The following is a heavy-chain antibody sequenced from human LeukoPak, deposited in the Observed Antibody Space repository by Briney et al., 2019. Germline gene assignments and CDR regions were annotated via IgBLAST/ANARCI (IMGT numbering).Heavy chain of an antibody. CDR3: ARGVAGSYYYYMDV. CDR2: INPNSGGT. J-gene: IGHJ6*03. CDR1: GYIFTGYY. Sequence: GASVKVSCKASGYIFTGYYMHWVRQAPGQGLEWMGWINPNSGGTNYAQKFQGRVTMTRDTSISTAYMELSRLRSDDTAVYYCARGVAGSYYYYMDVWGKGTTVTISS. V-gene: IGHV1-2*02. D-gene: IGHD6-19*01.